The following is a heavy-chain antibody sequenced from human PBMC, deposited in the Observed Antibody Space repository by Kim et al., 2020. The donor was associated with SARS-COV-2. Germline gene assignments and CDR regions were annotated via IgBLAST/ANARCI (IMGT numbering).Heavy chain of an antibody. CDR3: GRDSVSSGGGYYYHY. CDR1: GFTFSSYG. J-gene: IGHJ4*02. D-gene: IGHD6-19*01. V-gene: IGHV3-33*01. CDR2: IWYDGSNK. Sequence: GGSLRLSCAASGFTFSSYGMHWVRQAPGKGREWVAVIWYDGSNKYYADSVKGRFTISRDNSKNTLYLQMNSLRAEDTALYYCGRDSVSSGGGYYYHYWGQGTLVSFS.